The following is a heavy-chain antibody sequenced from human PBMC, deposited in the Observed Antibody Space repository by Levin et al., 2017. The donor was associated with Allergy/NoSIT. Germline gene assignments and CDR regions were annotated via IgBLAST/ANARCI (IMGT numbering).Heavy chain of an antibody. V-gene: IGHV3-23*01. CDR2: ISGGGGIT. Sequence: LSLTCAASGFTFNTSAMSWVRQAPGKGLEWVSTISGGGGITYYADSVKGRFTISRDNSKNTLYLQMNSLRAEDTAVYYCAKRIAVAGTQYFDLWGRGTLVTVSS. CDR1: GFTFNTSA. J-gene: IGHJ2*01. CDR3: AKRIAVAGTQYFDL. D-gene: IGHD6-19*01.